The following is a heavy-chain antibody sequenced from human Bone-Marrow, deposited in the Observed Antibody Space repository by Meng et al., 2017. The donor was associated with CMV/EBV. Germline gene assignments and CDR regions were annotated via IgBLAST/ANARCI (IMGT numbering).Heavy chain of an antibody. CDR2: ISYDGSNK. J-gene: IGHJ4*02. CDR3: AIHRSSYY. D-gene: IGHD1-26*01. Sequence: GGSLRLSCAASGFTFSSYAMHWVRQAPGKGLEWVAVISYDGSNKYYADSVKGRFTISRDNSKNTLYLQMNSLRAEDTAVYYCAIHRSSYYWGQGTLVTVAS. CDR1: GFTFSSYA. V-gene: IGHV3-30-3*01.